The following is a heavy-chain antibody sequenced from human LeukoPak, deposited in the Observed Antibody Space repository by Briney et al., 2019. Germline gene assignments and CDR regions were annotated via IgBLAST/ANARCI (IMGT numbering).Heavy chain of an antibody. D-gene: IGHD5-18*01. CDR3: ARDMRIWIQLWLGVSFDY. J-gene: IGHJ4*02. CDR2: ISIYNGDT. Sequence: GASVKVSCKASGYNFGTFGIAWVRQAPGEGLEWMGWISIYNGDTHFAQRLQGRVTLTTDTSTSTAYMELRSLRSDDTAVYYCARDMRIWIQLWLGVSFDYWGQGTLVTVSS. V-gene: IGHV1-18*01. CDR1: GYNFGTFG.